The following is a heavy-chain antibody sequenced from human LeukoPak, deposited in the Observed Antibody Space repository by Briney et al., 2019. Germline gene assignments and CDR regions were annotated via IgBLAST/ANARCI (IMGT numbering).Heavy chain of an antibody. CDR2: IYYSGST. CDR1: GGSISSSSYY. J-gene: IGHJ5*02. CDR3: ARQVSTWFDP. V-gene: IGHV4-39*01. Sequence: SETLSLTCTVSGGSISSSSYYRGWIRQPPGKGLEWIGSIYYSGSTYYNPSLKGRVTISVDTSKNQFSLKLSSVTAADTAVYYCARQVSTWFDPWGQGTLVTVSS. D-gene: IGHD5/OR15-5a*01.